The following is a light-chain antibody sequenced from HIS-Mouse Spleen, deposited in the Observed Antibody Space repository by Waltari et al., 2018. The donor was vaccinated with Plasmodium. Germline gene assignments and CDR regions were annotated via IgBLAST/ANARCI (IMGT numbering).Light chain of an antibody. CDR1: NLGDKY. CDR2: QVS. Sequence: SYELTQPPSVSVSPGQTASITCSGDNLGDKYACWYQQKPGQSPVLGIYQVSNQPAGIPERFSDANSGSTATLTISGTQAMDEADYYCQAWDSSTVVFGGGTKLTVL. J-gene: IGLJ2*01. V-gene: IGLV3-1*01. CDR3: QAWDSSTVV.